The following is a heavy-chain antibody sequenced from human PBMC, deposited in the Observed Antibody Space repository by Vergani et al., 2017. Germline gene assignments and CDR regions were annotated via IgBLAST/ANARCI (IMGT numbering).Heavy chain of an antibody. V-gene: IGHV3-13*01. CDR2: IGTAGDT. CDR1: GFSFTSYG. CDR3: ARRDSSSPALDY. D-gene: IGHD6-6*01. J-gene: IGHJ4*02. Sequence: VRLVESGGGVVQPGRSLRLSCAASGFSFTSYGMHWVRQPPGKGLEWVSAIGTAGDTYYPGSVKGRFTISRENAKNSLYLQMNGLRAGDTAVYYCARRDSSSPALDYWGQGTLVTVSS.